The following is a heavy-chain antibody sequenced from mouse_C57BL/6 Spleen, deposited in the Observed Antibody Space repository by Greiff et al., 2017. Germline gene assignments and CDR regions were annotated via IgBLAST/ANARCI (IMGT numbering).Heavy chain of an antibody. J-gene: IGHJ1*03. CDR3: AREYYSDYCCFDD. CDR1: GYAFSSSW. CDR2: IYPGDGDT. V-gene: IGHV1-82*01. Sequence: QVQLQQSGPELVKPGASVKISCKASGYAFSSSWMNWVQQRPGKGLEWIGRIYPGDGDTNYNGKFKGKATLTADKSSSTAYMQLSSLTSEDSAVYVCAREYYSDYCCFDDWGKGTTVTVSS. D-gene: IGHD2-12*01.